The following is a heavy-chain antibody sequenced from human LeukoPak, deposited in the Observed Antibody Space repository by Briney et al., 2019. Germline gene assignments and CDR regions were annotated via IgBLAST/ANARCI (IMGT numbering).Heavy chain of an antibody. J-gene: IGHJ4*02. CDR3: ARDQNY. V-gene: IGHV3-7*03. Sequence: PGGSLRLSCAASGFIFSNYVMNWVRQAPGKGLEWVANIKPDGSERYYVDSVKGRFTISRDNAKNSLYLQMDSLRVDDTAVYYCARDQNYWGQGTLVIVSS. CDR2: IKPDGSER. CDR1: GFIFSNYV.